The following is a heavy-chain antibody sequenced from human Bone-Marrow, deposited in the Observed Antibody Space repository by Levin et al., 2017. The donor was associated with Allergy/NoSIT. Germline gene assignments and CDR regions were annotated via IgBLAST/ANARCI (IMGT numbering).Heavy chain of an antibody. V-gene: IGHV3-53*01. D-gene: IGHD2-8*01. CDR1: GFTVSSDH. Sequence: GGSLRLSCEASGFTVSSDHMSWVRQAPGKGLEWVSVIYPGGSTYYAESVKGRFTISRDNSKNTLYLQMNSLRTEDTAVYYCATAAGVLFTVFQFDFWGQGALVTVSS. CDR2: IYPGGST. J-gene: IGHJ4*02. CDR3: ATAAGVLFTVFQFDF.